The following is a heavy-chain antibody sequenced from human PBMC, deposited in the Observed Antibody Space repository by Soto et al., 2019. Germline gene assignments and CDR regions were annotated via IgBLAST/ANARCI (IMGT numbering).Heavy chain of an antibody. CDR1: GYTFTSYG. D-gene: IGHD3-16*01. J-gene: IGHJ4*02. CDR3: ARITYYDYMWGSLSRVGFLDY. CDR2: ISAYNGNT. V-gene: IGHV1-18*01. Sequence: QVQLVQSGAEVKKPGASVKVSCKASGYTFTSYGISWVRQAPGQGLEWMGWISAYNGNTNYAQKLQGRVTMTTHTSKSTAYMELRSLRSDDTAVYYCARITYYDYMWGSLSRVGFLDYWGQGTLVTVSS.